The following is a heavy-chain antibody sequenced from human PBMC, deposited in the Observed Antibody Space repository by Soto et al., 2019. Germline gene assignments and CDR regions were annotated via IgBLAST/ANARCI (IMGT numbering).Heavy chain of an antibody. CDR2: IYYSGST. Sequence: SETLSLTCTVSGGSISSGGYYWSWIRQHPGKGLEWIGYIYYSGSTYYNPSLKSRVTISVDTSKNQFSLKLSSVTAADTAVHYCARGYYYDSSGYYPFAKDWGQGTLVTVSS. V-gene: IGHV4-31*03. CDR3: ARGYYYDSSGYYPFAKD. CDR1: GGSISSGGYY. J-gene: IGHJ4*02. D-gene: IGHD3-22*01.